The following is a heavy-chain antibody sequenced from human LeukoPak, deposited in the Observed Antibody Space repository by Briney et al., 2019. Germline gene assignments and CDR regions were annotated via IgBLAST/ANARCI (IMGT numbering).Heavy chain of an antibody. D-gene: IGHD3-10*01. CDR3: ARDAYYGPENWFDP. CDR1: GFTFSSYW. J-gene: IGHJ5*02. CDR2: IKQDGREQ. V-gene: IGHV3-7*03. Sequence: GGPLRLSCAASGFTFSSYWMSWVRQAPGKGLEWVANIKQDGREQYYVDSVKGRFTISRDNAKNSLYLQMSSLRAEDTAVYYCARDAYYGPENWFDPWGQGTLVTFST.